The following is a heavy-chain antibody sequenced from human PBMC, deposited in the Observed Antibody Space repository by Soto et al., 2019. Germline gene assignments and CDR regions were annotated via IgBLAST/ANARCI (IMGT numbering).Heavy chain of an antibody. CDR3: ARLDYGDYPSRFDY. CDR1: GGSISSYY. CDR2: IYYSGST. Sequence: SETLSLTCTVSGGSISSYYWSWIRQPPGKGLEWIGYIYYSGSTNYNPSLKSRVTISVDTSKNQFSLKLSSVTAADTAVYYCARLDYGDYPSRFDYWGQGTLVTVSS. V-gene: IGHV4-59*08. J-gene: IGHJ4*02. D-gene: IGHD4-17*01.